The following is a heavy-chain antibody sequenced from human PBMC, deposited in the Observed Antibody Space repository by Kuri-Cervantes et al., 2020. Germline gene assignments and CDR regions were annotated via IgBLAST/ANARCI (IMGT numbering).Heavy chain of an antibody. D-gene: IGHD1-14*01. CDR2: ISHGGST. J-gene: IGHJ4*02. V-gene: IGHV4-59*08. Sequence: GSLRLSCTVSGGSISSYYWSWIRQPPGRGLEWIGTISHGGSTSYNPSLKTRITISIDSSNNHFSLNLNSVTAADTAVYYCTRVRGKFDSHDYWGQGILVTVSS. CDR3: TRVRGKFDSHDY. CDR1: GGSISSYY.